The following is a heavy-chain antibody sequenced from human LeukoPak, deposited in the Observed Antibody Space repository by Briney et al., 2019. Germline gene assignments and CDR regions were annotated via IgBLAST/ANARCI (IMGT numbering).Heavy chain of an antibody. CDR1: GFTLSGSH. CDR2: LVPDGSDR. CDR3: SRDRTLDY. Sequence: PGGSLRLSCAASGFTLSGSHMYWVRQVPGKGLLWVSRLVPDGSDRDYADSVKGRFIISRDDSNNILYLQMNSLRVDDTALYYCSRDRTLDYWGQGTLVTVSS. V-gene: IGHV3-74*01. J-gene: IGHJ4*02.